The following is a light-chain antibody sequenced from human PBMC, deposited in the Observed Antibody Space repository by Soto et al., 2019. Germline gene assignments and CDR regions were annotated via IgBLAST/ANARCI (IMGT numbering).Light chain of an antibody. CDR1: SEHSSYA. Sequence: QLVLTQSPSASASLGASVKLTCTLSSEHSSYAIAWHQQQPEKGPRYLMKVKSDGSHSKGGGIPDRFSGSSSGAERYLTIASLQSEDEADYYCQTWGTGMVFGGGTKVTVL. V-gene: IGLV4-69*01. J-gene: IGLJ2*01. CDR2: VKSDGSH. CDR3: QTWGTGMV.